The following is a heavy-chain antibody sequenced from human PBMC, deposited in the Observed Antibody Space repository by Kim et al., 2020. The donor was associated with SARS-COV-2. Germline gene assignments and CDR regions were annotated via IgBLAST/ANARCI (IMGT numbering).Heavy chain of an antibody. CDR1: GGTFSSYA. CDR2: IIPIFGTA. Sequence: SVKVSCKASGGTFSSYAISWVRQAPGQGLEWMGGIIPIFGTANYAQKFQGRVTITADESTSTAYMELSSLRSEDTAVYYCARGDYYDSSGYYSFRYWGQGTLVTVSS. V-gene: IGHV1-69*13. J-gene: IGHJ1*01. D-gene: IGHD3-22*01. CDR3: ARGDYYDSSGYYSFRY.